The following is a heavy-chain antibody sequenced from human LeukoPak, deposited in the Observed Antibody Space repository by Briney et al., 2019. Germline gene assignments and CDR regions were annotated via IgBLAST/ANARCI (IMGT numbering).Heavy chain of an antibody. CDR2: INHSGST. Sequence: SETLSLTCAVYGGSFSGYYWNWIRQPPGKGLEWIGEINHSGSTNYNPSLKSRVTISVDTSKNQFSLKLSSVTAADTAVYYCAGQIAVAAFDYWGQGTLVTVSS. V-gene: IGHV4-34*01. CDR3: AGQIAVAAFDY. CDR1: GGSFSGYY. D-gene: IGHD6-19*01. J-gene: IGHJ4*02.